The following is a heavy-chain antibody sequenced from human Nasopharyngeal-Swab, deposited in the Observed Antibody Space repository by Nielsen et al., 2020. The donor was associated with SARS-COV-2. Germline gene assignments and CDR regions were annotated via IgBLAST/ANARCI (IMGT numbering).Heavy chain of an antibody. CDR1: GYTFTSYA. V-gene: IGHV1-3*01. CDR3: ARGDRDSSGWYTNGDYFDY. Sequence: ASVKVSCKASGYTFTSYAMHWVRQAPGQRLEWMGWINAGNGNTKYSQKFQGRVTITRDTSASTAYMELSSLRSEDTAVYYCARGDRDSSGWYTNGDYFDYWGQGTLVTVSS. D-gene: IGHD6-19*01. J-gene: IGHJ4*02. CDR2: INAGNGNT.